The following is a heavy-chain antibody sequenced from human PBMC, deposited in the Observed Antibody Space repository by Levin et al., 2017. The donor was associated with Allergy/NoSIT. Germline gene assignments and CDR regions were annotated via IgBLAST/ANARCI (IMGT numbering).Heavy chain of an antibody. J-gene: IGHJ5*02. CDR1: GYTFTGYY. Sequence: ASVKVSCKASGYTFTGYYMHWVRQVPGEGLEWMGWINPKSGGTHYAENFQGRVTMTRDTSINTAYMELSSPRFDDTAVYYCARERGEGATSDWFDPWGQGTLVTVSS. D-gene: IGHD1-26*01. CDR3: ARERGEGATSDWFDP. CDR2: INPKSGGT. V-gene: IGHV1-2*02.